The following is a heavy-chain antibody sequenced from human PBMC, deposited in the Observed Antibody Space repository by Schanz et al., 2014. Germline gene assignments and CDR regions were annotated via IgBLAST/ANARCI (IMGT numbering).Heavy chain of an antibody. Sequence: QVQLQESGPGLVKPSGTLSLTCAVSGGFISSINWWSWVRQSPGTGLEWIGEINNSGSTNYNPSLKSRVTISLDKSKSLFSLTLNAVTAADTAVYYCTRSTLWSYDVWGRGTMVIVSS. CDR2: INNSGST. V-gene: IGHV4-4*02. CDR1: GGFISSINW. J-gene: IGHJ3*01. CDR3: TRSTLWSYDV. D-gene: IGHD2-21*01.